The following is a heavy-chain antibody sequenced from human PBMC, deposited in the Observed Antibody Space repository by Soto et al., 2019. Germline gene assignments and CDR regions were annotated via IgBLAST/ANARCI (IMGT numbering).Heavy chain of an antibody. CDR1: GGTFSSYA. J-gene: IGHJ4*02. V-gene: IGHV1-69*01. CDR2: SIPIFGTA. D-gene: IGHD3-3*01. Sequence: QVQLVQSGAEVKKPGSSVKVSCKASGGTFSSYAISWVRQAPGQGLEWMGGSIPIFGTANYAQKFQGRVTITADESTSTAYMELSSLRSEDTAVYYCAGKSGIFGVVTWALFDYWGQGTLVTVSS. CDR3: AGKSGIFGVVTWALFDY.